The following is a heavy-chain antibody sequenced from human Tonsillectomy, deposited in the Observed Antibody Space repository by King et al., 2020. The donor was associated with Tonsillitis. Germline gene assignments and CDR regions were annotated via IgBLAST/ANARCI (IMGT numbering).Heavy chain of an antibody. CDR2: IFYTWVT. Sequence: QLQESGPGLVKPSETLSLTCTVSVGSISSYYSTWIRHPPGKGLDWIGYIFYTWVTNYNLSLECRVTILIDTSKNQFSLNLGSVTPADTAVYYCARGSLRSYYYYYYMDVWGKGTTVTVSS. V-gene: IGHV4-59*01. D-gene: IGHD3-3*01. CDR3: ARGSLRSYYYYYYMDV. J-gene: IGHJ6*03. CDR1: VGSISSYY.